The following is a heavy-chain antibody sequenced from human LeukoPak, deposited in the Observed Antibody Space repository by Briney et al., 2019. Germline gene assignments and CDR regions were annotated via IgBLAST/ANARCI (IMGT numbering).Heavy chain of an antibody. D-gene: IGHD2-2*01. J-gene: IGHJ6*03. V-gene: IGHV3-21*01. CDR2: ITSAGGYT. CDR3: ATSGGFVLPNAITGNWYMDV. CDR1: GFTFSGYS. Sequence: GTSLRLSCEASGFTFSGYSMNWVRQAPGQGLAWVACITSAGGYTYYADSVQGRFTISRDNAQNSLFLQMNSLRAEDTAVYFCATSGGFVLPNAITGNWYMDVWGRGTTVTVSS.